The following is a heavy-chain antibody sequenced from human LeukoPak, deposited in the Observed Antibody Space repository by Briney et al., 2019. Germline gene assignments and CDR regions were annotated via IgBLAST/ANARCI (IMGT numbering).Heavy chain of an antibody. D-gene: IGHD5-12*01. J-gene: IGHJ4*02. CDR2: IKQDGSEK. Sequence: AGGSLRLSCAASGFTFSSYWMSWVRQAPGKGLEWVANIKQDGSEKYYVDSVKGRFTISRDNAKNSLYLQMNSLRAEDTAVYYCARAMEATISFLEKEMYYFDYWGQGTLVTVSS. CDR3: ARAMEATISFLEKEMYYFDY. CDR1: GFTFSSYW. V-gene: IGHV3-7*01.